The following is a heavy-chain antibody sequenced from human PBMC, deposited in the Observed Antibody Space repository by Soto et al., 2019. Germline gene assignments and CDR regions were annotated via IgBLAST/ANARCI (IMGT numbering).Heavy chain of an antibody. J-gene: IGHJ6*02. D-gene: IGHD6-13*01. CDR3: AMGTAADVYYYYGMDV. CDR1: GFTFSSYA. V-gene: IGHV3-23*01. CDR2: ISGSGGST. Sequence: GGSLRLSCAASGFTFSSYAMSWVRQAPGKGLEWVSAISGSGGSTYYADSVKGRFTISRDNSKNTLYLQMNSLRAEDTAVYYCAMGTAADVYYYYGMDVWGQGTTVTVSS.